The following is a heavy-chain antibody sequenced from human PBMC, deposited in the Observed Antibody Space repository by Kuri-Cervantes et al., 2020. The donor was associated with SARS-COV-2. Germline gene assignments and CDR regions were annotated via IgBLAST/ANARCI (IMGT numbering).Heavy chain of an antibody. CDR1: GFTFNNYA. D-gene: IGHD3-10*01. CDR3: ARDYGRYSGPLAFDI. V-gene: IGHV3-74*01. CDR2: IKSDGTTT. J-gene: IGHJ3*02. Sequence: LSLTCAASGFTFNNYAMYWVRQAPGKGLVWVSRIKSDGTTTTYADSVKGRFTISRHNVESTMYLEMNSLRAEDTAVYYCARDYGRYSGPLAFDIWGQGTMVTVSS.